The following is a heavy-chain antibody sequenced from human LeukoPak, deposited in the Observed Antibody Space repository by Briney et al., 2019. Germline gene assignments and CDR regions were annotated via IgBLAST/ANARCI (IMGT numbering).Heavy chain of an antibody. D-gene: IGHD6-19*01. Sequence: KTSETLSLTCTVSGGSISSSSYYWGWIRQPPGKGLEWIGSIYYSGSTYYNPSLKSRVTISVDTSKNQFSLKLSSVTAADTAVYYCARVSGWYGPLGNWFDPWGQGTLSPSPQ. V-gene: IGHV4-39*07. CDR2: IYYSGST. J-gene: IGHJ5*02. CDR1: GGSISSSSYY. CDR3: ARVSGWYGPLGNWFDP.